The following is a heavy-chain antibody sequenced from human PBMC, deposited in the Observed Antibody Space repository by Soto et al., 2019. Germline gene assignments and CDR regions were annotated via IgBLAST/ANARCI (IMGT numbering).Heavy chain of an antibody. D-gene: IGHD4-17*01. V-gene: IGHV4-34*01. CDR3: ARGLTTVTTVRYFDY. Sequence: SETLSLTCAVYGGSFSGYYWSWIRQPPGKGLEWIGEINHSGSTNYNPSLKSRVTISVDTSKNQFSLKLSSVTAADTAVYYCARGLTTVTTVRYFDYWGQGTQVTVSS. J-gene: IGHJ4*02. CDR1: GGSFSGYY. CDR2: INHSGST.